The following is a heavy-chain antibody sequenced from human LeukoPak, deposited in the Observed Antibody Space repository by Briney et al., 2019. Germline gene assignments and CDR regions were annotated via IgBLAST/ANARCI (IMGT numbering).Heavy chain of an antibody. CDR3: GRVRDFWSGYYGDDAFDI. Sequence: PSETLSLTCTVSGGSISSYYWSWIRLPPGKGLEWIGHIYYSGSTNYSPSLKSRVTISVDTSKNQFSLKLSSVTAADTAVYYCGRVRDFWSGYYGDDAFDIWGQGTMVTVSS. CDR2: IYYSGST. J-gene: IGHJ3*02. CDR1: GGSISSYY. D-gene: IGHD3-3*01. V-gene: IGHV4-59*01.